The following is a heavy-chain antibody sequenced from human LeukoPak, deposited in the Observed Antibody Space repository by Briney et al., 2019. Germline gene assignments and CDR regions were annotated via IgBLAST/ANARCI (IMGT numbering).Heavy chain of an antibody. CDR1: GGSINFYY. D-gene: IGHD4-11*01. J-gene: IGHJ5*01. V-gene: IGHV4-59*01. CDR2: VHYRGNT. CDR3: VRGYSTLDS. Sequence: PSETLSLTCTVSGGSINFYYWTWIRQPPGKGLEWIGYVHYRGNTNYNPSLQSQVTISVDTSKNQFSLKLTSMTPADTAVYYCVRGYSTLDSWGQGALVTVSS.